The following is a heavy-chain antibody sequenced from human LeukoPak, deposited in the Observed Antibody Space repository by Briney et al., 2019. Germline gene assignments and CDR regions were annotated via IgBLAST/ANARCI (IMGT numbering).Heavy chain of an antibody. CDR1: GGSFSGSY. V-gene: IGHV4-34*01. D-gene: IGHD5-24*01. Sequence: SETLSLTCAVYGGSFSGSYWSWIRQPPGKGLEWIGEINYSGRTKHNPSLKSRVNISVDTSKNEFSLKLSSVTAADTAVYCCARESRGYNSGLFDYWGQGTLVTVSS. J-gene: IGHJ4*02. CDR3: ARESRGYNSGLFDY. CDR2: INYSGRT.